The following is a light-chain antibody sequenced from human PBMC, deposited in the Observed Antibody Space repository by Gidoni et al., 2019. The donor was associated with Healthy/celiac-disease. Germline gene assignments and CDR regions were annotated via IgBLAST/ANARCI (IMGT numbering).Light chain of an antibody. J-gene: IGKJ2*01. CDR3: QQYGSSSYT. CDR1: PSVSSSY. Sequence: EIVLTQSPGTLSLSPGERATLSCSASPSVSSSYLAWYQQKPGQAPRLLIYGACRRATGLPDRFSGSWSRNDFPPTISRLEPEDFAVYYCQQYGSSSYTFGQGTKLEIK. CDR2: GAC. V-gene: IGKV3-20*01.